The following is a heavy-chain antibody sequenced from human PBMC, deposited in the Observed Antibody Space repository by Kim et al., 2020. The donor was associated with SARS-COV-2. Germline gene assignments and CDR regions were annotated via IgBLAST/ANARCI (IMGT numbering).Heavy chain of an antibody. Sequence: ASVKVSCKASGYTFTSYGISWVRQAPGQGLEWMGWISAYNGNTNYAQKLQGRVTMTTDTSTSTAYMELRSLRSDDTAVYYCARVLVAAAGTDWFDPWGQGTLVTVSS. CDR2: ISAYNGNT. CDR3: ARVLVAAAGTDWFDP. V-gene: IGHV1-18*01. J-gene: IGHJ5*02. CDR1: GYTFTSYG. D-gene: IGHD6-13*01.